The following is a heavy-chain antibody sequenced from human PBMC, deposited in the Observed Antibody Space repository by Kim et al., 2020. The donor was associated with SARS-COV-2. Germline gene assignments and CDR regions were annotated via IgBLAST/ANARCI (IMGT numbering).Heavy chain of an antibody. D-gene: IGHD3-22*01. V-gene: IGHV3-21*01. CDR3: ARDAEYENYYDSSGYSYNYYFDY. Sequence: GGSLRLSCAASGFTFSSYSMNWVRQAPGKGLEWVSSISSSSSYIYYADSVKGRFTISRDNAKNSLYLQMNSLRAEDTAVYYCARDAEYENYYDSSGYSYNYYFDYWGQGTLVTVSS. CDR1: GFTFSSYS. CDR2: ISSSSSYI. J-gene: IGHJ4*02.